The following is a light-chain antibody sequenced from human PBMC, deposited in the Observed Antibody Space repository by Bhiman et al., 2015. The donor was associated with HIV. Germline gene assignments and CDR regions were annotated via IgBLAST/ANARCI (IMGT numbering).Light chain of an antibody. CDR3: SSYGGTTNWGA. CDR2: EVS. Sequence: QSALTQPPSASGSPGQSVTISCTGTSSDVGGYNYVSWYQQHPGQAPKLMIYEVSKRPSGVPDRFSGSKSGNTASLTVSGLQAEDEADYYCSSYGGTTNWGAFGGGTKLTVL. CDR1: SSDVGGYNY. J-gene: IGLJ2*01. V-gene: IGLV2-8*01.